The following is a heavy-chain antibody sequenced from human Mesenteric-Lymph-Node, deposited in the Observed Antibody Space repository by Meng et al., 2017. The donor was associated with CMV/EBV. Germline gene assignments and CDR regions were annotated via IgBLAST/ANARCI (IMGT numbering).Heavy chain of an antibody. CDR1: GGSFSGYH. CDR3: ARHQRWLKSEGGFNY. Sequence: QWRLPQWGAGLLKPSETLSLTWAVYGGSFSGYHWSWIRQPPGKGLEWIGEINHSGSTNYNPSLKSRVTISVDTSKNQFSLKLSSVTAADTAVYYCARHQRWLKSEGGFNYWGQGTLVTVSS. D-gene: IGHD4-23*01. J-gene: IGHJ4*02. CDR2: INHSGST. V-gene: IGHV4-34*01.